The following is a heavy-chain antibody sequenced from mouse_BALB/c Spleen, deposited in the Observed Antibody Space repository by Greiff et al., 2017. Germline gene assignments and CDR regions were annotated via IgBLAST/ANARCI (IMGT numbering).Heavy chain of an antibody. J-gene: IGHJ3*01. CDR3: ARGALD. V-gene: IGHV1-4*01. CDR2: INPSTGYT. CDR1: GYTFTSYW. Sequence: VQLQQSGAELVRPGTSVKVSCKASGYTFTSYWMHWVKQRPGQCLEWIGYINPSTGYTEYNQKFKDKATLTADKSSSTAYMQLSSLTSEDSAVYYCARGALDWGQGTLVTVSA.